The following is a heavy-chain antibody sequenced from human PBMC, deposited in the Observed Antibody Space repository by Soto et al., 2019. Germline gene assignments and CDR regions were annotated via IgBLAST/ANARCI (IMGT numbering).Heavy chain of an antibody. CDR2: IYYSGST. CDR3: ARHGEMATILVRVDWFDP. Sequence: SQTLSLTCTVSGGSISRYYWIWIRQPPGKGLEWIGYIYYSGSTNYNPSLKSRVTISVDTSKNQFSLKLSSVTAADTAVYYCARHGEMATILVRVDWFDPWGQGTLVTVS. J-gene: IGHJ5*02. V-gene: IGHV4-59*08. D-gene: IGHD5-12*01. CDR1: GGSISRYY.